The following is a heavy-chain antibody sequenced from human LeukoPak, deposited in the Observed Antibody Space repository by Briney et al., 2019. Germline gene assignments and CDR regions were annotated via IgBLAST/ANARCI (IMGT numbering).Heavy chain of an antibody. Sequence: GESLKISCQGSGYSFTNYWIVWVRQMPGQGLEYMGIIHPGDSNTKYSPSFEGQVIISVDKSISTAYLQWSSLKASDSAIYYCARRRGNTVAGPDYWGQGTLVTVSS. V-gene: IGHV5-51*01. CDR1: GYSFTNYW. J-gene: IGHJ4*02. D-gene: IGHD6-19*01. CDR3: ARRRGNTVAGPDY. CDR2: IHPGDSNT.